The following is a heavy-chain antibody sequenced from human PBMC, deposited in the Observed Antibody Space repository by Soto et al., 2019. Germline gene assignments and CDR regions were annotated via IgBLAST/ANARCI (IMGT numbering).Heavy chain of an antibody. V-gene: IGHV4-34*01. CDR1: GAYFSGYY. CDR3: ARVNQYQFYFDY. J-gene: IGHJ4*02. Sequence: SETLSLTCAVYGAYFSGYYWSWFRQPPGKGLEWIGEINHSGSTNYNPSLKSRVTISVDTSKNQFSLKLSSVTAADTAVYYCARVNQYQFYFDYWGQGTLVTVS. D-gene: IGHD2-2*01. CDR2: INHSGST.